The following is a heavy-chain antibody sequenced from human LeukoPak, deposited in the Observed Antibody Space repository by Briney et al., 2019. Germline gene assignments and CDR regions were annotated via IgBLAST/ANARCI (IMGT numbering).Heavy chain of an antibody. CDR1: GYSFSSNW. CDR3: ARHRPGYCNSTSCYYSYYFDY. V-gene: IGHV5-51*01. CDR2: IYPGDSDT. J-gene: IGHJ4*02. D-gene: IGHD2-2*01. Sequence: GESLKISCKGSGYSFSSNWIGWVRQMPGKGLEWMGIIYPGDSDTRYSPSFQGQVTISADKSINTACLQWSSLKASDTATYYCARHRPGYCNSTSCYYSYYFDYWGQGTLVAVSS.